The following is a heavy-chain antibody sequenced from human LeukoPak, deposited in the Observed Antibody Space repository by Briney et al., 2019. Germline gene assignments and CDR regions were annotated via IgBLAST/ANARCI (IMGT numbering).Heavy chain of an antibody. CDR2: ISFDGYNK. CDR1: RFSFSNYA. V-gene: IGHV3-30-3*01. CDR3: ARESRRRSDNDFLDF. J-gene: IGHJ4*02. Sequence: GRSLRLSCAASRFSFSNYAMHWVRQAPGKGLEWVALISFDGYNKRYTDSVKGRFSISRDNSKNTLYLQMNSLSSEDTAVYYCARESRRRSDNDFLDFWGQGTLVTVSS. D-gene: IGHD3-3*01.